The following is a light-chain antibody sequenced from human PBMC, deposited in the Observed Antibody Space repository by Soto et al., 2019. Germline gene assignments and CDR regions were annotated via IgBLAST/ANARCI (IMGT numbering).Light chain of an antibody. V-gene: IGKV1-6*01. CDR2: GAS. CDR3: LQDYNYPWT. J-gene: IGKJ1*01. Sequence: AIQMTQSPSSLSASVGDRVTITCRASQGIRNDLGWYQQKPGKAPNLLVYGASGLQSGVPSRFSGSGSGTDFTLTITSLQPEDFATYYCLQDYNYPWTFGQGTKVDIK. CDR1: QGIRND.